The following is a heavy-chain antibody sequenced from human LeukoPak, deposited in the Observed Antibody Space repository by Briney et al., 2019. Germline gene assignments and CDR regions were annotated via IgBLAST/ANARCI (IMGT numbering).Heavy chain of an antibody. V-gene: IGHV3-7*03. CDR2: IKEDGSER. D-gene: IGHD1-14*01. Sequence: GGSLRVSCEGSAFIFSGHWMNWVRQTPGKGLEWVASIKEDGSERQYVDSVKGRFSISRDNTKGSLFLQLNSLRAEDTAVYYCARDPDRGKFDYWGQGTLVTVSS. CDR1: AFIFSGHW. CDR3: ARDPDRGKFDY. J-gene: IGHJ4*02.